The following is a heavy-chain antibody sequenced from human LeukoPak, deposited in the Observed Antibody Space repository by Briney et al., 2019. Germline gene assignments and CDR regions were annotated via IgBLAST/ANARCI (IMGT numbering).Heavy chain of an antibody. Sequence: ASVKVSCKASGYTFTSYGISWVRQAPGQGLERMGWISAYNGNTNYAQKLQGRVTMTTDTSTSTAYMELRSLRSDDTAVYYCARVYCGGDCFFLFEYWGQGTLVTVSS. CDR1: GYTFTSYG. D-gene: IGHD2-21*02. J-gene: IGHJ4*02. CDR3: ARVYCGGDCFFLFEY. V-gene: IGHV1-18*01. CDR2: ISAYNGNT.